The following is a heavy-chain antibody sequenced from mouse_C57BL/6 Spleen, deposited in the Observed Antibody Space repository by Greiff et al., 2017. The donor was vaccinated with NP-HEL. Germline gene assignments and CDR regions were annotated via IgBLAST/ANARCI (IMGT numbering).Heavy chain of an antibody. Sequence: VQLQQSGPELVKPGASVKISCKASGYAFSSSWMNWVKQRPGKGLEWIGRIYPGDGDTNYNGKFKGKATLTADKSSSTAYMQLSSLTSEDSAVYFCARDYDYDRGYYAMDYWGQGTSVTVSS. J-gene: IGHJ4*01. CDR2: IYPGDGDT. V-gene: IGHV1-82*01. CDR3: ARDYDYDRGYYAMDY. D-gene: IGHD2-4*01. CDR1: GYAFSSSW.